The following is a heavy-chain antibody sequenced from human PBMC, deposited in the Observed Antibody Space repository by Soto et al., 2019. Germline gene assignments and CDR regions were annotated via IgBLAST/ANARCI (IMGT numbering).Heavy chain of an antibody. J-gene: IGHJ5*02. CDR1: GYTFTSYA. CDR3: ARGPYSRVGVHWFDP. Sequence: ASVKVSCKASGYTFTSYAMHWVRQAPGQRLEWMGWINAGNGNTKYSQKFQGRVTITRDTSASTAYMELSSLRSEDTAVYYCARGPYSRVGVHWFDPWGQGTLVTVSS. D-gene: IGHD6-13*01. V-gene: IGHV1-3*01. CDR2: INAGNGNT.